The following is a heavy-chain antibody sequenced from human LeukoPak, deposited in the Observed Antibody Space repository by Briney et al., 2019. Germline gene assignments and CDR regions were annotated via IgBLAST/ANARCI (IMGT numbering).Heavy chain of an antibody. CDR1: GGSISSGGYS. D-gene: IGHD3-10*01. V-gene: IGHV4-30-2*01. CDR2: IYHSGST. CDR3: ARGLDTMVRGVIHPTFDY. Sequence: SETLSLTCAVSGGSISSGGYSWSWIRQPPGKGLEWIGYIYHSGSTYYNPSLKSRVTISVDRSKNQFSLKLSSVTAADTAVYYCARGLDTMVRGVIHPTFDYWGQGTLVTVSS. J-gene: IGHJ4*02.